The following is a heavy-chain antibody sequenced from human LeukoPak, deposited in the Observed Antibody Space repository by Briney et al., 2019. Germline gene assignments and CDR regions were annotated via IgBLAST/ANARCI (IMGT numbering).Heavy chain of an antibody. V-gene: IGHV1-8*03. CDR1: GYTFTSYV. Sequence: ASVKVSCKASGYTFTSYVINWVRQATGQGLEWMGRMNPNSGNTGYAQKFQGRVTITRNTSISTAYMELSSLRSEDTAVYYCARGYSVTYYDFWSGYSLVAFDIWGQGTMVTVSS. J-gene: IGHJ3*02. CDR2: MNPNSGNT. D-gene: IGHD3-3*01. CDR3: ARGYSVTYYDFWSGYSLVAFDI.